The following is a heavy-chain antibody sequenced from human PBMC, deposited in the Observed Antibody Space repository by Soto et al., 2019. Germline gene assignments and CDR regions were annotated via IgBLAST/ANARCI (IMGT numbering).Heavy chain of an antibody. CDR1: GGSIRSGNYF. Sequence: PWETLSLTCTVSGGSIRSGNYFWSWIRQHPGKGLEWIGSMSYSGSTYYNPSLKSRVTISVDTSKNQFSLKLISVTAADTALYYCVRDAGIAGRPAPFSYWGQGTLVTVSS. CDR2: MSYSGST. J-gene: IGHJ4*02. V-gene: IGHV4-31*03. CDR3: VRDAGIAGRPAPFSY. D-gene: IGHD6-13*01.